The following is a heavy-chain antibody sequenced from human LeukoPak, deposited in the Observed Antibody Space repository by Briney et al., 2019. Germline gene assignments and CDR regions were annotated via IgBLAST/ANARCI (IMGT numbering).Heavy chain of an antibody. D-gene: IGHD2-8*02. CDR2: ISYDGSNK. J-gene: IGHJ3*02. V-gene: IGHV3-30*18. Sequence: GRSLRLSCAASGFTFSSYGMHWVRQAPGKGLEWVAVISYDGSNKYYADSVKGRFTISRDNSKNTLYLQMNSLRAEDTAVYYCAKGSGQYAFDIWGQGTMVTVSS. CDR3: AKGSGQYAFDI. CDR1: GFTFSSYG.